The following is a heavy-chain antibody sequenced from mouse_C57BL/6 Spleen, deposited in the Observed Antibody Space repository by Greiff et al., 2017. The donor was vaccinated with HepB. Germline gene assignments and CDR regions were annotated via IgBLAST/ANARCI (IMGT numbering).Heavy chain of an antibody. V-gene: IGHV1-64*01. J-gene: IGHJ3*01. CDR3: AREDYYGSSRFAY. CDR1: GYTFTSYW. D-gene: IGHD1-1*01. CDR2: IHPNSGST. Sequence: QVQLQQPGAELVKPGASVKLSCKASGYTFTSYWMHWVKQRPGQGLEWIGMIHPNSGSTNYNEKFKSKATLTVDKSSSTAYMQLSSLTSEDAAVDCCAREDYYGSSRFAYWGKGTLVTVAA.